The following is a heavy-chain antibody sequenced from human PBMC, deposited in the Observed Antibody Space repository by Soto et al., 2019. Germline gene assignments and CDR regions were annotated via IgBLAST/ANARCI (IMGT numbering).Heavy chain of an antibody. CDR1: GFTFSSYS. D-gene: IGHD2-21*02. CDR3: ARGRIPGGIRHGCDC. Sequence: GGSLRLSCAASGFTFSSYSMNWVRQAPGKGLEWVSSISSSSSYIYYADSVKGRFTISRDNAKNSLYLQMNSLRAEDTAVYYCARGRIPGGIRHGCDCWGQGSRVT. CDR2: ISSSSSYI. V-gene: IGHV3-21*01. J-gene: IGHJ6*01.